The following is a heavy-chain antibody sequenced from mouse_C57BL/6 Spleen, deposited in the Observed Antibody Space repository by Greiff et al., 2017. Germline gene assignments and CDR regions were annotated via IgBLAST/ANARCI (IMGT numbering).Heavy chain of an antibody. CDR2: IRNKANGYTK. CDR1: SFPSVDYY. CDR3: AGYNRDGNY. V-gene: IGHV7-3*01. Sequence: EVHLVESSGSLLLPPGPLRLCCAVSSFPSVDYYMSFVRQPPGRAREWLGFIRNKANGYTKEYSAFVEGRFTISRDNSHSILYLQMKGLLAEDSASFYCAGYNRDGNY. J-gene: IGHJ2*01. D-gene: IGHD2-3*01.